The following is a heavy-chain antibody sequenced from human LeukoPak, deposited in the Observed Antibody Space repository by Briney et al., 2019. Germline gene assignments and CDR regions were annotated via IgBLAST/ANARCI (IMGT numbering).Heavy chain of an antibody. CDR1: GYSFINYW. J-gene: IGHJ4*02. V-gene: IGHV5-51*01. CDR3: ARGGRYGYGSSDY. CDR2: IHPVDSNT. D-gene: IGHD5-18*01. Sequence: GESLKISCKGSGYSFINYWIGWVRQMPGKGLEWMGIIHPVDSNTRYSPSFQGRVTMSVDKSITTAYLQWSSLKASDSAMYYCARGGRYGYGSSDYWGQGTLVTVSS.